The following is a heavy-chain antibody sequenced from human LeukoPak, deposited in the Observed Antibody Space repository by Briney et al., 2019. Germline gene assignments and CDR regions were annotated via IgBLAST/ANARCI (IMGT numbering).Heavy chain of an antibody. CDR3: ARHFDF. V-gene: IGHV4-39*01. J-gene: IGHJ6*02. CDR2: ISYSGTT. CDR1: GGSINTNGHY. Sequence: PSETLSLTCTVSGGSINTNGHYWGWLRQSPGKGLEWIGSISYSGTTYYNPSLRSRVTISADTSKSQFSLKLSSVTAADTAIYFCARHFDFWGQGTTVTVSS.